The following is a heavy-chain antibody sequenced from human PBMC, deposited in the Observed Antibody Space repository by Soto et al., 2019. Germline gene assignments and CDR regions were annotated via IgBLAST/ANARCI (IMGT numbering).Heavy chain of an antibody. CDR2: IYWDDDK. CDR3: AQTIVGATRGGNWFDP. CDR1: GFSLSTSGVG. D-gene: IGHD1-26*01. J-gene: IGHJ5*02. Sequence: QITLKESGPTLVKPTQTLTLTCTFSGFSLSTSGVGVGWIRQPPGKALEWLALIYWDDDKRYSPSLKSRLTITKDTSKNQVVLTMTNMDPVDTATYYCAQTIVGATRGGNWFDPWGQGTLVTVSS. V-gene: IGHV2-5*02.